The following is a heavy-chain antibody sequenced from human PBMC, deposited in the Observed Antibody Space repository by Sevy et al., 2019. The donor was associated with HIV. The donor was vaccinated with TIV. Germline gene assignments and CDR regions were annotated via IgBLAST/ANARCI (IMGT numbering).Heavy chain of an antibody. V-gene: IGHV4-34*01. D-gene: IGHD1-26*01. J-gene: IGHJ4*02. Sequence: SETLSLTCAVYDGSFSDYYWTWIRQPPGEGLEWIGEINHSGSTSSNPSLRSRVTLSVDTSKKQFSLKLSSVTAADTAIYYCERGSGEEGIVTSISYYLDQWGQGTLVTVSS. CDR1: DGSFSDYY. CDR2: INHSGST. CDR3: ERGSGEEGIVTSISYYLDQ.